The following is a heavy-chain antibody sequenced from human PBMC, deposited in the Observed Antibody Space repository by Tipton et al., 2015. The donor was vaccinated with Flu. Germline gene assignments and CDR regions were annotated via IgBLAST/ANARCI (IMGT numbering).Heavy chain of an antibody. V-gene: IGHV4-59*01. CDR3: ARESGRPFYGDYFDY. Sequence: TLSLTCTVSGGSISSYYWSWIRQPPGKGLEWIGYIYYSGSTSYNPSLKSRVTISVDTSKNQFSLKLSSVTAADTAVYYCARESGRPFYGDYFDYWGQGTLVTVSS. CDR1: GGSISSYY. D-gene: IGHD4-17*01. CDR2: IYYSGST. J-gene: IGHJ4*02.